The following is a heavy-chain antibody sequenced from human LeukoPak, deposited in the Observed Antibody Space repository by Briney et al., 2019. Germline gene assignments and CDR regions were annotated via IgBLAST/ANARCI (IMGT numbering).Heavy chain of an antibody. CDR3: ARGGYGGNSVFRAFDY. CDR2: IRSSSSTI. J-gene: IGHJ4*02. V-gene: IGHV3-48*04. Sequence: GGSLRLSCAASGFTFSSYSMNWVRQAPGKGLEWVSYIRSSSSTIYYADSVKGRFTISRDNAKNSLYLQMNSLRAEDTAVYYCARGGYGGNSVFRAFDYWGQGTLVTVSS. D-gene: IGHD4-23*01. CDR1: GFTFSSYS.